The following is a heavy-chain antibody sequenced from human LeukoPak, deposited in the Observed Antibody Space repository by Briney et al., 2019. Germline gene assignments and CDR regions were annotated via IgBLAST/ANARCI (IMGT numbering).Heavy chain of an antibody. CDR2: INSDGSST. Sequence: GGSLRLSCAASGFTFNRYWMHWVRQVPGKGLVWVSRINSDGSSTTYADSVKGRFTISRDNARNTLYLQMNSLRAEDTAVYCCARGGGTIYMFDYWGQGTLVTVSS. CDR3: ARGGGTIYMFDY. V-gene: IGHV3-74*01. D-gene: IGHD2/OR15-2a*01. CDR1: GFTFNRYW. J-gene: IGHJ4*02.